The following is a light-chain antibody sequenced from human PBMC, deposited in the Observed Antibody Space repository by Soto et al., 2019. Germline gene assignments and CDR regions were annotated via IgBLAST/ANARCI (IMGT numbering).Light chain of an antibody. V-gene: IGKV1-39*01. Sequence: IQMTQSPSSLSASVGDTVTITCRASQSIGNSLNWYQQKPGKAPKLLIYGASSLQSGVPSRFSGSRSGTDFTLTISSLQPEDFATYYCQQSSSTLWTFGQGTKVEIK. J-gene: IGKJ1*01. CDR1: QSIGNS. CDR2: GAS. CDR3: QQSSSTLWT.